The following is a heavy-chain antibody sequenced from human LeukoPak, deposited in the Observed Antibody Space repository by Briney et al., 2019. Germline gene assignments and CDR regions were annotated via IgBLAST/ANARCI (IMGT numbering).Heavy chain of an antibody. V-gene: IGHV3-7*01. CDR1: GFTFSSYW. Sequence: GGSLRLSCAASGFTFSSYWMSWVRQAPGKGLEWVANIKQDGSEKYYEDSVKGRFTISRDNAKNSLYLQMNSLRAEDTAVYYCARDRDYYYMDVWGKGTTVTVSS. CDR3: ARDRDYYYMDV. J-gene: IGHJ6*03. CDR2: IKQDGSEK.